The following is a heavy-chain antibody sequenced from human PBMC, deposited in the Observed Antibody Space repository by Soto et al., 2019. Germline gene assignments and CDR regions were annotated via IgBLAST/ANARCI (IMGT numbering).Heavy chain of an antibody. CDR3: ARGRGSRVAGLHYYYYYVMDV. V-gene: IGHV4-34*01. CDR1: GGSFSGYY. Sequence: PSETMSLTSAVDGGSFSGYYWSWIRQHPVKGLEWIGEINHGGSTNYNPSLKSRVTISVDTSKNQFYLKLSSVTAADTAVYYCARGRGSRVAGLHYYYYYVMDVWGQGTTVTVSS. J-gene: IGHJ6*02. D-gene: IGHD6-19*01. CDR2: INHGGST.